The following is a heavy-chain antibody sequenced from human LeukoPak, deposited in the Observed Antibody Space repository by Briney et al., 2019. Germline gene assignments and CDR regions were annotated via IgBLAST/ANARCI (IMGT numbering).Heavy chain of an antibody. J-gene: IGHJ4*02. CDR2: INPNSGGT. Sequence: GASVKVSCKASGYTFTGYYMHWVRQAPGQGLEWMGWINPNSGGTNYAQKFQGRVTMTRDTSISTAYMELSRLRSDDTAVYYCARGAAAGPPPFDYWGQGTLVTVSS. CDR1: GYTFTGYY. CDR3: ARGAAAGPPPFDY. D-gene: IGHD6-13*01. V-gene: IGHV1-2*02.